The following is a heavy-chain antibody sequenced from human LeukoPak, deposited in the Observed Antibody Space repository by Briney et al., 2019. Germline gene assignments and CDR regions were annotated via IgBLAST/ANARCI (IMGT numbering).Heavy chain of an antibody. J-gene: IGHJ4*02. D-gene: IGHD4-17*01. CDR3: ARGIESYGDYGY. CDR1: GGSISGSY. CDR2: MYNSGST. V-gene: IGHV4-59*01. Sequence: SETLSLTCTVSGGSISGSYWRWIRQPPGKGLEWIAYMYNSGSTNYNPSLKSRVTISIDTSKNQFSLKLSSLTAADTAIYYCARGIESYGDYGYWGQGILVTVSS.